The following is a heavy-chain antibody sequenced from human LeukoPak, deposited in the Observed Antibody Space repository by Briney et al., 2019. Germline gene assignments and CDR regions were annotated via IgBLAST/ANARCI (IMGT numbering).Heavy chain of an antibody. CDR1: GFTFSSYG. D-gene: IGHD3-3*01. Sequence: PGGSLRLSCVASGFTFSSYGMHWVRQAPGKGLEWVAFIRYDGSNKFYADSVKGRFTISRDNSKNTLYLQMNSLRAEDTAVYYCAKESRFLEGYFDYWGQGTLVTVSS. CDR2: IRYDGSNK. CDR3: AKESRFLEGYFDY. J-gene: IGHJ4*02. V-gene: IGHV3-30*02.